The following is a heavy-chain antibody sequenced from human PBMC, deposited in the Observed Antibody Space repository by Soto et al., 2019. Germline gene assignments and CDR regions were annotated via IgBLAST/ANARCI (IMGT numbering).Heavy chain of an antibody. CDR3: ARSRITFGGGIANYGMDV. CDR1: GGTFISYA. V-gene: IGHV1-69*06. CDR2: IIPIFGTP. D-gene: IGHD3-16*02. J-gene: IGHJ6*02. Sequence: QVQLVQSGAEVKKPGSSVKVSCTASGGTFISYAFSSVRQAPGQGLEWMGGIIPIFGTPNYAQKFQGRVTITADKSTSTAYMDLSSLRSEDAAVYYCARSRITFGGGIANYGMDVWGQGTTVTVSS.